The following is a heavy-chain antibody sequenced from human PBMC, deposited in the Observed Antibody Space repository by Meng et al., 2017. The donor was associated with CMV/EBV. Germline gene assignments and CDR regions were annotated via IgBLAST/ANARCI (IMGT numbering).Heavy chain of an antibody. V-gene: IGHV3-7*01. CDR2: IKQDGSEE. Sequence: GGSLRLSCAASGFTFSSYWMSWVRQAPGKGLEWVANIKQDGSEEYYVDSLKGRFTISRDNAKNSLYLQMNSLRAEDTAVYYCARADIVVVPAARKVYYYYGMDVWGQGTTVTVSS. CDR3: ARADIVVVPAARKVYYYYGMDV. CDR1: GFTFSSYW. D-gene: IGHD2-2*01. J-gene: IGHJ6*02.